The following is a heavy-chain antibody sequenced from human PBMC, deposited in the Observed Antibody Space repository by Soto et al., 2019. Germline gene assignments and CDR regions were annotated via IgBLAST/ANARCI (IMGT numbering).Heavy chain of an antibody. V-gene: IGHV3-30*18. CDR1: GFSFSSYG. D-gene: IGHD5-18*01. CDR3: AKDIVRYTYGACDY. Sequence: GGSLRLSCAASGFSFSSYGMYWVRQPPGKGLEWVAAISYDGSDKYHADSVKGRFTISRDNSKNTLYLQMNSLRAEDTAVYYCAKDIVRYTYGACDYWGQGALVTVSS. J-gene: IGHJ4*02. CDR2: ISYDGSDK.